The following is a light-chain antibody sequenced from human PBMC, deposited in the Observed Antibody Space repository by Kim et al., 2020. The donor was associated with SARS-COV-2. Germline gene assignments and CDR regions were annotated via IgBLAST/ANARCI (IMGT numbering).Light chain of an antibody. Sequence: QSALTQPASVSGSPGQSITISCTGSNSDVGGYNYVSWYQQYPDKVPRLMIYDVTNRPSWVSNRFSGSKSGNTASLTISGLRAEDEAVYYCSSYSSSSTLVFGGGTKLTVL. CDR2: DVT. V-gene: IGLV2-14*03. J-gene: IGLJ2*01. CDR3: SSYSSSSTLV. CDR1: NSDVGGYNY.